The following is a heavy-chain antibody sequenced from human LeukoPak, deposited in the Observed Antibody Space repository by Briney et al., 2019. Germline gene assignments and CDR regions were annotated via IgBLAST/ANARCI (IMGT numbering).Heavy chain of an antibody. V-gene: IGHV4-61*02. CDR3: ARGRAPGYSYGHYYFDY. CDR2: IYTSGGT. J-gene: IGHJ4*02. D-gene: IGHD5-18*01. CDR1: GGSISSGSYY. Sequence: SETLSLTCTVSGGSISSGSYYWSWIRQPAGKGLEWIGRIYTSGGTNYNPSLKSRVTISVDTSKNQFSLKLSSVTAADTAVYYCARGRAPGYSYGHYYFDYWGQGTLVTVSS.